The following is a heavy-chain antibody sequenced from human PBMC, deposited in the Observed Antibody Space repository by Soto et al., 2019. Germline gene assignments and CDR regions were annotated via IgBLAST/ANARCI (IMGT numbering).Heavy chain of an antibody. CDR1: GGSIRSVDYY. D-gene: IGHD3-3*01. CDR2: TSYSGSA. V-gene: IGHV4-31*11. CDR3: ARALLEWPLGGLDV. J-gene: IGHJ6*02. Sequence: SDTLSLNCAVSGGSIRSVDYYCTWVRQHPGKGLEWIGYTSYSGSAYYTPSLKSRIVMSVDTSKNQFSLQVRTVTAADTAMYFCARALLEWPLGGLDVWGQGCMVTVS.